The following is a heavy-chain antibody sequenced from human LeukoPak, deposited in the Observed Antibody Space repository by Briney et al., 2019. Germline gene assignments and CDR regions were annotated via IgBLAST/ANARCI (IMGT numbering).Heavy chain of an antibody. CDR3: AITMIVVVFTQFDY. V-gene: IGHV1-69*13. D-gene: IGHD3-22*01. J-gene: IGHJ4*02. CDR2: IIPIFGTA. Sequence: GASVKVSCKASGGTFSSYAISWVRQAPGQGLEWVGGIIPIFGTANYAQKFQGRVTITADESTSTAYMELSSLRSEDTAVYYCAITMIVVVFTQFDYWGQGTLVTVSS. CDR1: GGTFSSYA.